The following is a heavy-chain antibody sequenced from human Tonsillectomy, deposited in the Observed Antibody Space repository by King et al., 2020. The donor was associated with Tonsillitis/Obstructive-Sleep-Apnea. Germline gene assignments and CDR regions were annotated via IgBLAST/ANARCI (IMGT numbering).Heavy chain of an antibody. CDR3: ARAWFCTSASCRWDY. V-gene: IGHV1-69*01. Sequence: VQLVESGAEVKKPGSSGKVSCKASGGTSSRYAISWVRQAPGQGLEWRGGRIPILCTPNYAHNFTGRVAVTADEATSTAYMELSSLKSEDTAVYYCARAWFCTSASCRWDYWGQGTLVTVSS. CDR1: GGTSSRYA. J-gene: IGHJ4*02. D-gene: IGHD2-2*01. CDR2: RIPILCTP.